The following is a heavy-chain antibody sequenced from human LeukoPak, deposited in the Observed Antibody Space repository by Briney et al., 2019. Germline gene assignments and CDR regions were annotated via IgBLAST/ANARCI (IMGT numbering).Heavy chain of an antibody. CDR2: IIPILGIA. Sequence: SVKVSCKASGGTYSSYAISWVRQAPGQGLEWMGRIIPILGIANYAQKFQGRVTITADKSTSTAYMELSSLRSEDTAVYYCARDLGQSYYYYYGMDVWGKGTTVTVSS. CDR1: GGTYSSYA. CDR3: ARDLGQSYYYYYGMDV. J-gene: IGHJ6*04. V-gene: IGHV1-69*04. D-gene: IGHD7-27*01.